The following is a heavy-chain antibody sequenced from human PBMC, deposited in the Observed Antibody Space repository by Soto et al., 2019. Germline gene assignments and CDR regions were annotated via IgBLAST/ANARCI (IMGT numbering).Heavy chain of an antibody. CDR1: GESVSSGNYY. J-gene: IGHJ5*02. Sequence: SVTLCLTCTVSGESVSSGNYYWSWIRQPPGKGLEWIGYIYHTGSTSYSPSLKSRVTMSVDTSKNQFSLKLWSVTAADTAVYYCARIPVYTYILFLSDPWGQGTQVIVSS. CDR3: ARIPVYTYILFLSDP. D-gene: IGHD2-8*01. V-gene: IGHV4-61*01. CDR2: IYHTGST.